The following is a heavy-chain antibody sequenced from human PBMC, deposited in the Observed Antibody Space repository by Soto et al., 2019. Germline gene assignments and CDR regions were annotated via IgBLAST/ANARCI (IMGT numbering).Heavy chain of an antibody. CDR3: ARFSGSYTRGLDY. CDR2: SRNKANSYST. J-gene: IGHJ4*02. CDR1: GFTFSDHY. D-gene: IGHD1-26*01. Sequence: PGGSLRLSCAAPGFTFSDHYMDWVRQAPGKGLEWVGRSRNKANSYSTEYAASVKGRFTISRDESKNSLYLQMNSLKTEDTAVYYCARFSGSYTRGLDYWGQGTLVTVSS. V-gene: IGHV3-72*01.